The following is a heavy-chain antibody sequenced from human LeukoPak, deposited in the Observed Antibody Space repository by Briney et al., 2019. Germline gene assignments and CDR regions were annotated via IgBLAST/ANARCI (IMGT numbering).Heavy chain of an antibody. D-gene: IGHD2-15*01. CDR1: GGSISSYY. Sequence: SETLSLTCTVSGGSISSYYWSWIRQPPGKGLEWIGYSGSTNYNPSLKSRVTISVDTSKNQFSLKLKSVTAADTAVYYCAREGSGTDLDYWGQGTLVSVSS. V-gene: IGHV4-59*01. J-gene: IGHJ4*02. CDR3: AREGSGTDLDY. CDR2: SGST.